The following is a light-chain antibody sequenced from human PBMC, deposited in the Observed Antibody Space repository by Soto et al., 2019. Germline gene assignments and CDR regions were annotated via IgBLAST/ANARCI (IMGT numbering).Light chain of an antibody. CDR3: QQRSNWSPYT. V-gene: IGKV3-11*01. CDR1: QSVSSY. Sequence: EIVLTQSPATLSLSPGERATLSCRASQSVSSYLAWYQQKPGQAPRLLIYDASNRATGIPARLSGSGSGTDFALPISSLEAEDFAVYYCQQRSNWSPYTFGHGTKVEIK. CDR2: DAS. J-gene: IGKJ2*01.